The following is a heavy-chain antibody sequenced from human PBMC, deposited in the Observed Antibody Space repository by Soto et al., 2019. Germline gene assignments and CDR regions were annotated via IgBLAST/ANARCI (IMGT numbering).Heavy chain of an antibody. CDR2: VHYSENS. CDR1: GGARSDSY. Sequence: KAXXTLSLPCTVSGGARSDSYRSWIRQPPGKGLEWIAYVHYSENSDYNPSLKSRVTISLDTAKKQFSLNLSYVTAPDPAVYYCAKVPWVYDPYYFDSWGQGILGTVS. D-gene: IGHD5-12*01. J-gene: IGHJ4*02. CDR3: AKVPWVYDPYYFDS. V-gene: IGHV4-59*01.